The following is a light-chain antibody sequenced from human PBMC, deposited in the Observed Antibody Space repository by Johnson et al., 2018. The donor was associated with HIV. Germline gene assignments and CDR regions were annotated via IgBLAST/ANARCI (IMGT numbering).Light chain of an antibody. CDR3: GTWDTSLRVGF. CDR2: DNN. V-gene: IGLV1-51*01. J-gene: IGLJ1*01. Sequence: QAVLTQPPSVSAAPGQKVTISCSGSSSNIGNNYVSWYQQIPGRAPKLLIYDNNKRPSGIPDRFSGSKSGTSATLGITGLQTGDEADYYCGTWDTSLRVGFLGTGTKVTVL. CDR1: SSNIGNNY.